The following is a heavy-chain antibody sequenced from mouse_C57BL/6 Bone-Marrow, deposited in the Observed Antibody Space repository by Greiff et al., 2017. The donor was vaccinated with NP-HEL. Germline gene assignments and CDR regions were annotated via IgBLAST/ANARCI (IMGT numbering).Heavy chain of an antibody. CDR3: ASPLTGTDFDY. J-gene: IGHJ2*01. CDR2: INPNNGGT. Sequence: EVQLQQSGPELVKPGASVKISCKASGYTFTDYYMNWVKQSHGKSLEWIGDINPNNGGTSYNQKFKGKATLTVDKSSSTAYMELRSLTSEDSAVYYCASPLTGTDFDYWGQGTTLTVSS. CDR1: GYTFTDYY. V-gene: IGHV1-26*01. D-gene: IGHD4-1*01.